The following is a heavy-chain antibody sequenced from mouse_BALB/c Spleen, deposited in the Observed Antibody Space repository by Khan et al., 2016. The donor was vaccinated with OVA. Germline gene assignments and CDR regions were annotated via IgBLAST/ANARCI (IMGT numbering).Heavy chain of an antibody. CDR3: SREGDGGGLAY. CDR1: GFTFTDYY. Sequence: EVELEESGGGLMQPGGSLTLSCATSGFTFTDYYMYWVRQTPEKRLEWVAYISNRGTTTYYSDTVRGRFTISRDNAKNTLYLQMSRLKSEDTAMYYCSREGDGGGLAYWGQGTLVTVSA. D-gene: IGHD1-1*02. V-gene: IGHV5-12*02. CDR2: ISNRGTTT. J-gene: IGHJ3*01.